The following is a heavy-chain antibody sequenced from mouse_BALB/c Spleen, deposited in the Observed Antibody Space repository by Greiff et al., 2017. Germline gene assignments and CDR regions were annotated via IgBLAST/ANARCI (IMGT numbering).Heavy chain of an antibody. CDR1: GYTFTSYW. Sequence: QVQLQQSGAELVKPGASVKLSCKTSGYTFTSYWIQWVKQRPGQGLGWIGEIFPGTGTTYYNEKFKRKATLTIDTSSRTAYMQLSSLTSEDSAVYFCARDWDNWGQGTTLTVSS. CDR3: ARDWDN. V-gene: IGHV1S132*01. CDR2: IFPGTGTT. J-gene: IGHJ2*01. D-gene: IGHD4-1*01.